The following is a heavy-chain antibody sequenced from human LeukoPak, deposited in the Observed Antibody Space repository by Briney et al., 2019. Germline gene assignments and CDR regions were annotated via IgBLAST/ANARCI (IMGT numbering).Heavy chain of an antibody. D-gene: IGHD6-13*01. CDR2: ISGSGGRGTT. V-gene: IGHV3-23*01. CDR3: AKDIAASGLPRIFDF. CDR1: GFTFSNCV. Sequence: SGGSLRLSCAASGFTFSNCVMTWVRQAPGKGLEWVSAISGSGGRGTTYYADSAKGRFTISRDNAKNTMYLQMNSLSVEDTAVYYCAKDIAASGLPRIFDFWGQGTLVTVSS. J-gene: IGHJ4*02.